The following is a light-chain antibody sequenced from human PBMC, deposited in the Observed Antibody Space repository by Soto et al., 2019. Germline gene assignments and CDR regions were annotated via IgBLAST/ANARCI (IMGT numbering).Light chain of an antibody. CDR2: AAS. CDR3: QQDGSSPLT. V-gene: IGKV1-39*02. Sequence: DIQMTQSPSSLSASVGDRVTITCRASQSISSYLNWYQQKPGKAPKLLIYAASSLQSGVPSRFSGSGSGTDFTLTISSLQPEDFAVYYCQQDGSSPLTFGQGTKVDIK. CDR1: QSISSY. J-gene: IGKJ1*01.